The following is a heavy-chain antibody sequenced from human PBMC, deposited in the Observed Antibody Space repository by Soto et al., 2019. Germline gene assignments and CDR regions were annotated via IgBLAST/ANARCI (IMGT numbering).Heavy chain of an antibody. V-gene: IGHV1-3*01. CDR3: ARASQDVVVVVALGY. D-gene: IGHD2-15*01. Sequence: QVQLVQSGAEVKKPGASVKVSCKASGYTFTSYAMHWVRQAPGQRLEWMGWINAGNGNTKYSQKFQGRVTITRDTSASTAYMELSSLRSEDTAVYYCARASQDVVVVVALGYWGQGTLVTVSS. CDR1: GYTFTSYA. CDR2: INAGNGNT. J-gene: IGHJ4*02.